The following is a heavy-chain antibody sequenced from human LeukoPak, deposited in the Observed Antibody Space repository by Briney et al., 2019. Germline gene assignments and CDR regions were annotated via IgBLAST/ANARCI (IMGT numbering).Heavy chain of an antibody. Sequence: GGSLRLSCAASGFTFSSYSMNWVRQAPGKGLEWVSAISGSGGSTYYADSVKGRFTISRDNSKNTLYLQMNSLRAEDTAVYYCAKDLGFGDGGSVVWYFDLWGRGNLVTVSS. J-gene: IGHJ2*01. V-gene: IGHV3-23*01. CDR1: GFTFSSYS. CDR3: AKDLGFGDGGSVVWYFDL. CDR2: ISGSGGST. D-gene: IGHD3-10*01.